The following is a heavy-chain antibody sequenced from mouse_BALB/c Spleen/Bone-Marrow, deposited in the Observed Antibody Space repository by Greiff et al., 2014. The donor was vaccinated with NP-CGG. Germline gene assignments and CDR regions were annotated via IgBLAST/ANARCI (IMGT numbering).Heavy chain of an antibody. J-gene: IGHJ1*01. V-gene: IGHV1-26*01. D-gene: IGHD1-2*01. CDR3: ARDYGSVGWYFDV. CDR1: GYSFTGYY. Sequence: EVNLVESGPDLVKPGASVKISCKASGYSFTGYYMHWVKQSHGKSLEWIGRFNPNNGGTSCNQKFKGKAILTVDKSSSTAYMELRSLTSEDSAVYYCARDYGSVGWYFDVWGAGTTVTVSS. CDR2: FNPNNGGT.